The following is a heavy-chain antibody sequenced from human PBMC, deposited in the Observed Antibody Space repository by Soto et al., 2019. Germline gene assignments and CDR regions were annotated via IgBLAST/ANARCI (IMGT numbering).Heavy chain of an antibody. Sequence: QVQLVESGGGVVQPGRSLRLSCAASGFTFSSYAMHWVRQAPGKGLEWMAVISYDGSNKYYADSVKGRFTISRDNSKNTLYLQMNSLRAEDTAVYYCARVGGKVSWTYVDYWGQGTLVTVSS. CDR3: ARVGGKVSWTYVDY. J-gene: IGHJ4*02. CDR2: ISYDGSNK. D-gene: IGHD2-15*01. V-gene: IGHV3-30-3*01. CDR1: GFTFSSYA.